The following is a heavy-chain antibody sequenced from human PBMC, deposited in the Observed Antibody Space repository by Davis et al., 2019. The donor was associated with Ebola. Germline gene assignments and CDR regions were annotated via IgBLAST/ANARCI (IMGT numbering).Heavy chain of an antibody. CDR2: IDYSGRT. D-gene: IGHD1-1*01. J-gene: IGHJ4*02. CDR3: ARGTGETGPPDY. Sequence: PSETLSLTCAVYGGSFHGYFWNWIRQPPGKGLEWIGEIDYSGRTNYQSSLKSRATISRDTSKNQFTLNLTSVTAAGTAVYYCARGTGETGPPDYWGRGTLVTVSS. CDR1: GGSFHGYF. V-gene: IGHV4-34*01.